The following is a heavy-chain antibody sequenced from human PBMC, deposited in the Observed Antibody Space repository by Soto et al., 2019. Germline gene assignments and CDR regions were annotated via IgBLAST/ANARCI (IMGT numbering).Heavy chain of an antibody. J-gene: IGHJ4*02. Sequence: SLSLTCAVSGASISRGGYSWGWIRQPPGKGLEWIGYIYHSGSTYYNPSLKSRVTITVDRSKNQFSLKLSSVNAADTAVYYCDRVNGADRDGFDYWGQGTLVTVSS. CDR2: IYHSGST. CDR3: DRVNGADRDGFDY. D-gene: IGHD2-8*01. CDR1: GASISRGGYS. V-gene: IGHV4-30-2*01.